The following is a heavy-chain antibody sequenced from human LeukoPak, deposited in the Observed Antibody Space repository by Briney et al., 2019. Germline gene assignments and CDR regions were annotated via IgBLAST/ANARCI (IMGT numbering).Heavy chain of an antibody. CDR3: ARSDSDFWSGYSDY. Sequence: SGGSLRLSCAASGFTFSDYYMSLIRQAPGKGLEWVSYISSSGSTIYYADSVKGRFTISRDNAKNSLYLQMNSLRAEDTAVYYCARSDSDFWSGYSDYWGQGTLVTVSS. CDR1: GFTFSDYY. V-gene: IGHV3-11*04. D-gene: IGHD3-3*01. J-gene: IGHJ4*02. CDR2: ISSSGSTI.